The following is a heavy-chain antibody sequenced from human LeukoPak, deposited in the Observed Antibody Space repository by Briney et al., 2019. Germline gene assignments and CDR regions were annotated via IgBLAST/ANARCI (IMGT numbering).Heavy chain of an antibody. CDR2: IYDSGST. CDR1: GGSINSNNYY. V-gene: IGHV4-39*07. D-gene: IGHD3-10*01. CDR3: AREVVWFGSYYFDY. J-gene: IGHJ4*02. Sequence: SETLSLTCTVSGGSINSNNYYWGWIRQPPGKGLEWIGSIYDSGSTYYNPSLKSRVTISVDTSKNQFSLRLSSVTAADTAVYYCAREVVWFGSYYFDYWGQGTLVTVSS.